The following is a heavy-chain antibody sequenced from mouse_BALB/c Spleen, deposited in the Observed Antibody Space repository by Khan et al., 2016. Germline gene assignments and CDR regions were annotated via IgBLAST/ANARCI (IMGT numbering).Heavy chain of an antibody. CDR3: AREDCYGTYGYFDG. Sequence: QVQLKQSGPGLVQPSQSLSITCTVSGFSLTSYGVHWVRQSPGKGLEWLGVIWSGGSTDYNAAFISRLSISKDNSKSQVFFKMNSLQANDTALYYCAREDCYGTYGYFDGWCAGTTVTVSS. CDR2: IWSGGST. D-gene: IGHD1-1*01. J-gene: IGHJ1*01. CDR1: GFSLTSYG. V-gene: IGHV2-2*02.